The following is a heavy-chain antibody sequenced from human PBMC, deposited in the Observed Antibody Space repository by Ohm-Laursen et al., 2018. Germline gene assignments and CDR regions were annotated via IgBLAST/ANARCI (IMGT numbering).Heavy chain of an antibody. CDR3: ARGGGDSSGYTDY. D-gene: IGHD3-22*01. J-gene: IGHJ4*02. Sequence: GTLSLTCVVYGGSFSGYYWSWIRQPPGKGLEWIGEINHSGSTNYNPSLKSRVTISVDTSKNQFSLKLSSVTAADTAVYYCARGGGDSSGYTDYWGQGTLVTVSS. V-gene: IGHV4-34*01. CDR1: GGSFSGYY. CDR2: INHSGST.